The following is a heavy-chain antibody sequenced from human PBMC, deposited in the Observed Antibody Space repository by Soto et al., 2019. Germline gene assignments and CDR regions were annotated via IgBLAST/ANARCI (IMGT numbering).Heavy chain of an antibody. CDR1: GFTFSTYA. J-gene: IGHJ3*02. D-gene: IGHD4-17*01. CDR3: AHPRGYGVFDAYDI. V-gene: IGHV3-23*01. CDR2: ISGDGGVT. Sequence: PGGSLRLSCAASGFTFSTYAMSWVRQAPGEGLEWVSAISGDGGVTHYADSVKGRFTIYRDNPRKTLYLQMNRLRTDDTAVYYCAHPRGYGVFDAYDIWGQGAMVTVSS.